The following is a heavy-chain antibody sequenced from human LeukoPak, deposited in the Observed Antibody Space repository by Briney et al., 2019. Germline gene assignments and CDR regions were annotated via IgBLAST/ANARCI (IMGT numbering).Heavy chain of an antibody. CDR1: GESFSGYN. D-gene: IGHD3-10*01. V-gene: IGHV4-34*01. Sequence: SETLSLTRAVPGESFSGYNWSWIRHTLGKGLEWIGEIKHSGSANYNPSLKSRGTISADTSQNQFSLKMSSVTAADTAVYYCARGSNVLLWFGTAGDVWGQGTTVTVSS. CDR2: IKHSGSA. J-gene: IGHJ6*02. CDR3: ARGSNVLLWFGTAGDV.